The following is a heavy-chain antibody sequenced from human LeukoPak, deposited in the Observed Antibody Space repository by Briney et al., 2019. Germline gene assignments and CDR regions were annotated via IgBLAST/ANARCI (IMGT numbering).Heavy chain of an antibody. CDR3: ASYILTSIAAAGPPLAEYFQH. Sequence: SETLSLTCTVSGYSIGSGYYWGWIRQPPGKGLEWIGSIYHSGSTYYNPSLKSRVTISVDTSKNQFSLKLSSVTAADTAVYYCASYILTSIAAAGPPLAEYFQHWGQGTLVTVSS. V-gene: IGHV4-38-2*02. J-gene: IGHJ1*01. D-gene: IGHD6-13*01. CDR1: GYSIGSGYY. CDR2: IYHSGST.